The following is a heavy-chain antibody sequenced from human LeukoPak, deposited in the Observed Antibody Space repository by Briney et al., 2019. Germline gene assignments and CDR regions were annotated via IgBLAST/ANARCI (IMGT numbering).Heavy chain of an antibody. D-gene: IGHD5/OR15-5a*01. CDR1: GFTFSSYG. J-gene: IGHJ4*02. CDR3: AKEGAILRGYSVTFFDY. CDR2: ISYDGSNK. Sequence: GGSLRLSCAASGFTFSSYGMRWVRQAPGKGLEWVAVISYDGSNKYYADSVKGRFTISRDNSKNTLYLQMNSLRAEDTAVYYCAKEGAILRGYSVTFFDYWGQGTLVTVSS. V-gene: IGHV3-30*18.